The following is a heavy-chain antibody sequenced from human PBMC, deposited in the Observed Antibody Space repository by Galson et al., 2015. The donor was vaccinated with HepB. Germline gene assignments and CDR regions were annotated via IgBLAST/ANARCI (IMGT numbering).Heavy chain of an antibody. CDR1: GITFSSSA. CDR3: ARVADADYGDHSHFDY. J-gene: IGHJ4*02. Sequence: SLRLSCAASGITFSSSAIYCVRQAPGKGLEWVALTSDDGTKNYYVDSVKGRFTISRDNSKNTLSLQMNNLRAEDTAVYYCARVADADYGDHSHFDYWGQGTLVTVSS. D-gene: IGHD4-17*01. V-gene: IGHV3-30*04. CDR2: TSDDGTKN.